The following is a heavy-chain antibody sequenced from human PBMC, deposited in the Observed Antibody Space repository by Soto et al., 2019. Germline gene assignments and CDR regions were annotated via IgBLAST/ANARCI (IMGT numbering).Heavy chain of an antibody. V-gene: IGHV4-39*01. CDR3: ASHYGDSTGVRLFVY. Sequence: QLQLQESGPGLVKPSETLSLTCTVSGGSISSSSYYWGWIRQPPGKGLEWIGSIYYSGSTYYNPSLKSEVSESVETSKNQFSLKLSSVTAADTAVYYCASHYGDSTGVRLFVYWGQGTLVTVSS. J-gene: IGHJ4*02. D-gene: IGHD4-17*01. CDR2: IYYSGST. CDR1: GGSISSSSYY.